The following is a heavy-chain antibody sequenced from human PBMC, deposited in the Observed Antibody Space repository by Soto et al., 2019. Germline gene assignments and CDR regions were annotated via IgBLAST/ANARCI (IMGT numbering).Heavy chain of an antibody. Sequence: GGSLRLSCAASGFTFSSYEMNWVRQAPGKGLEWASYISSSGSTIYYADSVKGRFTISRDNAKNSLYLQMNSLRAEDTAVYYCARDPGAMVYYYYGMDVWGQGTTVTVSS. D-gene: IGHD5-18*01. CDR2: ISSSGSTI. CDR1: GFTFSSYE. J-gene: IGHJ6*02. V-gene: IGHV3-48*03. CDR3: ARDPGAMVYYYYGMDV.